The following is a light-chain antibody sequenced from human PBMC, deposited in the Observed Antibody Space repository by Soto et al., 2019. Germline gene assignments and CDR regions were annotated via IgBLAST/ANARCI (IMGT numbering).Light chain of an antibody. J-gene: IGLJ2*01. CDR2: EDN. CDR3: QSYDSSNPVV. Sequence: NFMLTQPHSVSESPGKTVAISCXXXXXXIASNYVRWYQQRPGSAPTTVIYEDNQRPSGVPDRFSGSIDSSSNSASLTISGLKTEDEADYYCQSYDSSNPVVFGGGTKLTVL. CDR1: XXXIASNY. V-gene: IGLV6-57*04.